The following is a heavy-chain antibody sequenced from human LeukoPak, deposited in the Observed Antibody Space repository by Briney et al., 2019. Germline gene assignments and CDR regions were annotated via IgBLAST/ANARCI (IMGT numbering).Heavy chain of an antibody. CDR2: IYYSGST. CDR1: GGSISSYY. J-gene: IGHJ4*02. D-gene: IGHD6-13*01. V-gene: IGHV4-59*01. Sequence: SQTLSLTCTVSGGSISSYYWSWIRQPPGKGLEWIGYIYYSGSTNYNPSLKSRVTISVDTSKNQFSLKLSSVTAADTAVYYCARGYSSSWSLKLDYWGQGTLVTVSS. CDR3: ARGYSSSWSLKLDY.